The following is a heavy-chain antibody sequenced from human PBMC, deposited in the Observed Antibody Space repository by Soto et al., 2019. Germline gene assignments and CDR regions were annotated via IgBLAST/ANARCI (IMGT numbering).Heavy chain of an antibody. CDR1: GYSFTSYW. D-gene: IGHD6-13*01. CDR2: IYPGDSDT. CDR3: ARLKYSSSWYTPSSYYYYYGMDV. J-gene: IGHJ6*02. V-gene: IGHV5-51*01. Sequence: GESLKISCKGSGYSFTSYWIGWVRQMPGKGLGWMGIIYPGDSDTRYSPSFQGQVTISADKSISTAYLQWSSLKASDTAMYYCARLKYSSSWYTPSSYYYYYGMDVWGQGTTVTVSS.